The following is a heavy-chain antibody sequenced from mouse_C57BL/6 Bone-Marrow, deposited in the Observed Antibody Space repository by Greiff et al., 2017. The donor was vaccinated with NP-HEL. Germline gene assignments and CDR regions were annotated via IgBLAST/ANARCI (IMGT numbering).Heavy chain of an antibody. V-gene: IGHV1-26*01. D-gene: IGHD2-2*01. CDR2: INPNNGGT. CDR1: GYTFTDYY. Sequence: EVQLQQSGPELVKPGASVKISCKASGYTFTDYYMNWVKQSHGKSLEWIGDINPNNGGTRYNQKFKGKATLTVDKSSSTAYMELRSLTSEDSAVYYCARGGYDVWFAYWGQGTLVTVSA. J-gene: IGHJ3*01. CDR3: ARGGYDVWFAY.